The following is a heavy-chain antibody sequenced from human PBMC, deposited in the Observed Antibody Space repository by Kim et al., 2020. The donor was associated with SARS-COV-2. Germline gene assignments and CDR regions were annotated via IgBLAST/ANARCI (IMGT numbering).Heavy chain of an antibody. V-gene: IGHV4-34*01. Sequence: SETLSLTCVVYGGSFSGYYWTWIRQPPGKGLEWIGEISDSGSINYNPSLKSRVTISVDTSNNHFSLKLTSVSAADSAVYYCARGRGISVWGQGTTVTVSS. CDR1: GGSFSGYY. CDR2: ISDSGSI. J-gene: IGHJ6*02. CDR3: ARGRGISV.